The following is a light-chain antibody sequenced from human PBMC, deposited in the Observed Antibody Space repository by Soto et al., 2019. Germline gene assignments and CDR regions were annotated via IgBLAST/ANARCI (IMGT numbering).Light chain of an antibody. V-gene: IGKV1-5*03. CDR3: HQYRT. Sequence: DIQMTQSPSTLSASVGARVTITCRASQTISSGLAWYQQKPGKAPKLLIYKASSLASGVPSRFSGSGSGTEFTRTISSLQPDDFTTYYCHQYRTFGQGTKVEIK. J-gene: IGKJ1*01. CDR1: QTISSG. CDR2: KAS.